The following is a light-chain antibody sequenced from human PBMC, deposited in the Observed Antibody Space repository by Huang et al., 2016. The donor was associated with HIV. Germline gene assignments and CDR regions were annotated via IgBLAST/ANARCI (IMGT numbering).Light chain of an antibody. Sequence: EIVMTQSPATLSLSPGERATLSCRANKSVNTNLAWYQQRFGQAPRPLVYGSSTRASGIPARFSGSGSGTDFTLTISSLQSEDVALYFCQQYNNWLLSFGGGTKVDI. CDR2: GSS. CDR3: QQYNNWLLS. J-gene: IGKJ4*01. CDR1: KSVNTN. V-gene: IGKV3-15*01.